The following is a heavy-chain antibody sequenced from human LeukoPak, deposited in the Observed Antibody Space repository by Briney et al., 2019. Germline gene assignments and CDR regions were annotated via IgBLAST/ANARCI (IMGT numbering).Heavy chain of an antibody. Sequence: PSETLSLTCAVYGGSFSDYYWSWVRQPPGKGLEWIGEINHSGSTSYNPSLKSRVTISVDTSKNQFSLKLSSVTAADTAVYYCASLYGDYSLSSDYWGQGTLVTVSS. D-gene: IGHD4-17*01. J-gene: IGHJ4*02. CDR2: INHSGST. CDR3: ASLYGDYSLSSDY. CDR1: GGSFSDYY. V-gene: IGHV4-34*01.